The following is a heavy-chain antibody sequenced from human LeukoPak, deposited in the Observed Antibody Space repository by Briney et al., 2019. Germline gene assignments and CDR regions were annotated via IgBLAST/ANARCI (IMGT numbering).Heavy chain of an antibody. D-gene: IGHD6-19*01. CDR1: GFTFSSYG. CDR3: ARESGAGEEFDY. J-gene: IGHJ4*02. CDR2: ISYDGGNT. V-gene: IGHV3-30*03. Sequence: GGSLRLSCAAAGFTFSSYGMHWVRQAPDKGLEWVAVISYDGGNTYYADSVKGRFTISRDNSKSTLYLQMSSLRAEDTAVYYCARESGAGEEFDYWGQGTLVTVSS.